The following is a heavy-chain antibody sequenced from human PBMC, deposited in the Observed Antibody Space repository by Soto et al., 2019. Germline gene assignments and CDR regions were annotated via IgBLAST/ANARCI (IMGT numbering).Heavy chain of an antibody. CDR3: ARYTARDPSNWFHA. D-gene: IGHD1-1*01. CDR1: GGTFSSYA. Sequence: WASVKVSCKACGGTFSSYAISWVRQAPGQGLEWMGGIIPIFGTANYAQKFQGRVTITADESTSTAYMELSSLRSEDTAVYYCARYTARDPSNWFHAWGQATLVTVSS. CDR2: IIPIFGTA. V-gene: IGHV1-69*13. J-gene: IGHJ5*02.